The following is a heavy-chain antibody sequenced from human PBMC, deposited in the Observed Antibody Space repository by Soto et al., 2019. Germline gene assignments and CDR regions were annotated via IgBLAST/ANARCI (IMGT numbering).Heavy chain of an antibody. J-gene: IGHJ4*02. Sequence: QVQLVQSGAEVKKPGSSVKVSCKASGGTFSSYTISWVRQAPGQGLEWMGRIIPILGIANHAQKFQGRVTINADKSTSTAYMELSSLRSEDTAVYYCAREEYYYGSGAVFDYWGQGTLVTVSS. V-gene: IGHV1-69*08. CDR3: AREEYYYGSGAVFDY. CDR2: IIPILGIA. D-gene: IGHD3-10*01. CDR1: GGTFSSYT.